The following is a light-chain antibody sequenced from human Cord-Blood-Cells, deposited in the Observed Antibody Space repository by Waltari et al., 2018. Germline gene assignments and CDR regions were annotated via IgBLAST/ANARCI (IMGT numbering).Light chain of an antibody. CDR1: QSVSSN. V-gene: IGKV3-15*01. Sequence: EVVMKQSPATLSVSPGERANLSCRASQSVSSNLAWYQQKPGQAPRLLIYGASTRATCIPARFSGSGSGTEFTLTISSLQSEDFAVYYCQQYNNWPPLTFGGGTKVEIK. J-gene: IGKJ4*01. CDR2: GAS. CDR3: QQYNNWPPLT.